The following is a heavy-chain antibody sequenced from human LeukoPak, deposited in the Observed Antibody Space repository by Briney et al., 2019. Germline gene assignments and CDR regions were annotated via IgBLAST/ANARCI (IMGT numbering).Heavy chain of an antibody. D-gene: IGHD4-17*01. CDR3: ARDSGLTTAATYWDY. CDR2: IKEDGSEK. J-gene: IGHJ4*02. V-gene: IGHV3-7*05. Sequence: SGGSLRLSCAASGFTFSTYWMSWVRQAPGKGLEWVANIKEDGSEKYYVDSVKGRFTISRDNAKNSLYLLMNSLRAEDTAVYYCARDSGLTTAATYWDYWGQGTLVTVSS. CDR1: GFTFSTYW.